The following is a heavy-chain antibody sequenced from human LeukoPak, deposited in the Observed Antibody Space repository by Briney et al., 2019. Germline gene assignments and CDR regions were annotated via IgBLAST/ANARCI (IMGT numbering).Heavy chain of an antibody. CDR3: ALILEWPKSFDY. CDR1: GSTFTSYY. D-gene: IGHD3-3*01. Sequence: ASVKASCKASGSTFTSYYMHWVRQAPGQGLEWMGIINPSGGSTSYAQKFQGRVTMTRDTSTSTVYMELSSLRSEDTAVYYCALILEWPKSFDYWGQGTLVTVSS. CDR2: INPSGGST. J-gene: IGHJ4*02. V-gene: IGHV1-46*01.